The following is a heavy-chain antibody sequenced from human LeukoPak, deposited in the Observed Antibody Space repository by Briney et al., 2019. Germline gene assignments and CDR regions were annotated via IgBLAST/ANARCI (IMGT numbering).Heavy chain of an antibody. CDR2: IYTSGST. D-gene: IGHD6-13*01. J-gene: IGHJ4*02. V-gene: IGHV4-61*02. Sequence: SQTLSLTCTVSGGSISSGSYYWSWIRQPAGKGLEWIGRIYTSGSTNYNPSLKSRVTISVDTSKNQFSLKLSSVTAADTAVYYCAELPAAGRNFDYWGQGTLVTVSS. CDR3: AELPAAGRNFDY. CDR1: GGSISSGSYY.